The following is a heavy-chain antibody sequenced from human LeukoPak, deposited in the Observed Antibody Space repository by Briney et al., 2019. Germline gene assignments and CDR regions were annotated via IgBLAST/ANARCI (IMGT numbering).Heavy chain of an antibody. Sequence: AASVKVSCKASGYTFTGYFMHWVRQAPGQGLEWMGWINPNSGGTNYAQKFQGRVTMTRDTSISTAYMELSRLLSDDTAVYYCAREYYDSSGYYLGGDDFDYWGQGTLVTVSS. CDR3: AREYYDSSGYYLGGDDFDY. V-gene: IGHV1-2*02. CDR1: GYTFTGYF. J-gene: IGHJ4*02. CDR2: INPNSGGT. D-gene: IGHD3-22*01.